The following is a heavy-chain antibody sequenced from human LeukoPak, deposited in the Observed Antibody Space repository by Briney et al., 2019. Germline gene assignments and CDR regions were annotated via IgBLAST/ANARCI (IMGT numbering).Heavy chain of an antibody. CDR1: GFTFSSYE. D-gene: IGHD3-10*02. Sequence: GGSLRLSCAASGFTFSSYEMNWVRQAPGKGLEWVSYISSSGSTIYYADSGKGRFTISRDNAKNSLYLQMNSLRAEDTAVYYCAKLGITMIGGVWGKGTTVTISS. V-gene: IGHV3-48*03. CDR3: AKLGITMIGGV. CDR2: ISSSGSTI. J-gene: IGHJ6*04.